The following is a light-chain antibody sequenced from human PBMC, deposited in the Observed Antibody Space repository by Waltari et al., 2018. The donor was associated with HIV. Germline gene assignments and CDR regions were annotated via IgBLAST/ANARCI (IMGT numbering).Light chain of an antibody. J-gene: IGLJ2*01. Sequence: SSELTQPPSVSVPPGQTVRITCSGDALPTQYTSWYQQKPGQPPVLVMYKDTQRSSGTPERFSGSSSGTTVTLTITAVRAEDEAYYYCQSGDNKLTSVFFGGGTRLTVL. CDR2: KDT. CDR3: QSGDNKLTSVF. V-gene: IGLV3-25*03. CDR1: ALPTQY.